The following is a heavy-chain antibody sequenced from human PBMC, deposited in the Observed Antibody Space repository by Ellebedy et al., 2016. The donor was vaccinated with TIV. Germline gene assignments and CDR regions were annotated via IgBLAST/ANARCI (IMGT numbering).Heavy chain of an antibody. Sequence: MPSETLSLTCSVSGGSINSYYWTWIRQPPGQGLEWIGDIHHSGNSHIHPSLKSRVTLSLDTSKHQFSLDLSSVTAADTATYYCARDLGRYGMDVWGQGTTVTVSS. CDR3: ARDLGRYGMDV. J-gene: IGHJ6*02. V-gene: IGHV4-59*01. CDR1: GGSINSYY. CDR2: IHHSGNS.